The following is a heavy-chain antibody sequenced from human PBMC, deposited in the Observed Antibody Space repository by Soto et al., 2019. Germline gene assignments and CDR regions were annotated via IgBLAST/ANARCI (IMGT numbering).Heavy chain of an antibody. V-gene: IGHV3-48*03. J-gene: IGHJ4*02. CDR3: ARVSYRVGYY. D-gene: IGHD1-26*01. CDR1: GFTFSSYE. CDR2: ISRSGSTI. Sequence: EVQLVESGGGLVQPGGSLRLSCAASGFTFSSYEMNWVRQAPGKGLEWVSYISRSGSTIYYADSVKGRFTISRDNAKNSLYLQMNSLRAEDTAVYYCARVSYRVGYYWGQGTLVTVSS.